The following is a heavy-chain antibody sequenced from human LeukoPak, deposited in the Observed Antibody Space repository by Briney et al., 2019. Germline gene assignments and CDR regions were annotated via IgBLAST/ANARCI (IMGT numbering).Heavy chain of an antibody. Sequence: PGGSLRLSCAASGFTFSSYGMHWVRQAPGKGLEWVTFIRYDGSNKYYADSVKGRFTISRDNSKNTLYLQMNSLRAEDTAVYYCAKDLGVYCSSTRRCSDAFDIWGQGTMVTVSS. CDR3: AKDLGVYCSSTRRCSDAFDI. J-gene: IGHJ3*02. CDR1: GFTFSSYG. D-gene: IGHD2-2*01. V-gene: IGHV3-30*02. CDR2: IRYDGSNK.